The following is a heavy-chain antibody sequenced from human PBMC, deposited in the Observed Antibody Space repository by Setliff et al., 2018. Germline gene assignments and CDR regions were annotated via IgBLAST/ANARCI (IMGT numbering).Heavy chain of an antibody. J-gene: IGHJ6*04. CDR1: GGSISSYY. V-gene: IGHV4-59*01. CDR2: IDYSGST. CDR3: AGDGLGAFSLRSMDV. Sequence: PSETLSLTCTVSGGSISSYYWSWIRQPPGKGLEWIGYIDYSGSTNYNPSLKSRVTISLDTSKNQFSLQLSSVTAADTAVYYCAGDGLGAFSLRSMDVWGKGTTVTVSS. D-gene: IGHD3-3*02.